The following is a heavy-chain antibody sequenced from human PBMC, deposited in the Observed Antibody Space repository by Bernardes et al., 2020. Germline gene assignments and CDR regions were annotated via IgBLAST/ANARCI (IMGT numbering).Heavy chain of an antibody. Sequence: SVKVSCKASGFTFTRSAMQWVRQARGQRIEWIGWIVVGSGNTNYAQKFQERVTITRDMSTSTAYMELSSLRSEDTAVYYCATEPSDSSGWNYWGQGTLVTVSS. D-gene: IGHD6-19*01. CDR1: GFTFTRSA. J-gene: IGHJ4*02. CDR3: ATEPSDSSGWNY. CDR2: IVVGSGNT. V-gene: IGHV1-58*02.